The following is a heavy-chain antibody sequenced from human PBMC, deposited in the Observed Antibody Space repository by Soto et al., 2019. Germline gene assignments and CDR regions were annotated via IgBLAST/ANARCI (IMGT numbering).Heavy chain of an antibody. V-gene: IGHV4-39*01. CDR1: GGAISSSSYF. D-gene: IGHD4-17*01. J-gene: IGHJ4*02. Sequence: QLQLQESGPGLLRPSETLSLTCNVSGGAISSSSYFWAWVRQPPGKTLEWIGHILYSGTTHYNESLKSRVSISVDTSKNQCSLRLNSVTPADSAVYYCARGGGYYGVLFDYWGQGTLVPVSS. CDR3: ARGGGYYGVLFDY. CDR2: ILYSGTT.